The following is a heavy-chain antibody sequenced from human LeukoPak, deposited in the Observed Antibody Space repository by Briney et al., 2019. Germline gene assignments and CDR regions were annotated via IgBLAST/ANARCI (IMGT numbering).Heavy chain of an antibody. D-gene: IGHD5-18*01. V-gene: IGHV3-23*01. Sequence: HTGGSLRLSCAASGFTFSSYAMNWVRQAPGKELEWVSTISDRGGSTYYADSVKGRFTISRDNSKNTLYLQMDSLRAEDTAVYYCAKSRGFTYVYSSDYWGQGTLVTVSS. J-gene: IGHJ4*02. CDR1: GFTFSSYA. CDR2: ISDRGGST. CDR3: AKSRGFTYVYSSDY.